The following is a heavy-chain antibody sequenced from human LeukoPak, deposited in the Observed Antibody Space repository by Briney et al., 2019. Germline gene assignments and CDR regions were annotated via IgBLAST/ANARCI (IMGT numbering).Heavy chain of an antibody. Sequence: ASVKVSCKASGGTSSSYAISWVRQAPGQGLEWMGGIIPIFGTANYAQKFQGRVTITADESTSTAYMELSSLRSEDTAVYYCAREDMIMGEGWFDPWGQGTLVTVSS. CDR1: GGTSSSYA. CDR3: AREDMIMGEGWFDP. CDR2: IIPIFGTA. D-gene: IGHD3-16*01. J-gene: IGHJ5*02. V-gene: IGHV1-69*13.